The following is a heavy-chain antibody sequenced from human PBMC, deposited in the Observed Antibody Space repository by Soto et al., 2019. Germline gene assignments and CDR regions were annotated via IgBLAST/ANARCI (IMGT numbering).Heavy chain of an antibody. CDR1: GYSFTSYW. CDR2: IYPGDSDT. V-gene: IGHV5-51*01. Sequence: PGESLKISCKGSGYSFTSYWIGWVRQMPGKGLEWMGIIYPGDSDTRYSPSFQGQVTISADKSISTAYLQWSSLKASDTAMYYCARSMTTVTRYYYYYYMDVWGKGTTVTVSS. J-gene: IGHJ6*03. D-gene: IGHD4-17*01. CDR3: ARSMTTVTRYYYYYYMDV.